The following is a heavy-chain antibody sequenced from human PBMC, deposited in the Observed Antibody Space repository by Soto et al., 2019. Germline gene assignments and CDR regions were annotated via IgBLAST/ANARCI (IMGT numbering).Heavy chain of an antibody. CDR1: GYTFTNYG. D-gene: IGHD6-19*01. V-gene: IGHV1-18*04. Sequence: QVQLVQSGAEVKKPGASVRVSCKASGYTFTNYGISWVRQAPGQGLEWMGWVSGYNGNTNYAQKLRGRVTMTTDTSTSTAYMELRTMRSDDTAVYYCARDEGSHGFDSWGQGTLVTVSS. CDR3: ARDEGSHGFDS. J-gene: IGHJ4*02. CDR2: VSGYNGNT.